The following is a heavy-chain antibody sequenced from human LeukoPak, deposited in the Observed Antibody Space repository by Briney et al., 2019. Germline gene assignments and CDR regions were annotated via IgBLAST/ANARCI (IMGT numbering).Heavy chain of an antibody. CDR2: IYYSGTT. Sequence: SETLSLTCTVSGGSVSSGGHYWTWIRQYPGKGLEWIGYIYYSGTTHYNPSLKSRVTISVDSSKNQFSLNLSSVTAADTAVYYCARTVVIAATYWFDPWGQGSLVTVSS. D-gene: IGHD2-15*01. CDR3: ARTVVIAATYWFDP. J-gene: IGHJ5*02. CDR1: GGSVSSGGHY. V-gene: IGHV4-31*03.